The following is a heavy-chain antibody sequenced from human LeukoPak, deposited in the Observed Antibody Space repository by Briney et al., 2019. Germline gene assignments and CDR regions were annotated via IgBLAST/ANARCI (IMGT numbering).Heavy chain of an antibody. CDR1: GFTFSSYA. Sequence: GGSLRLFCAVSGFTFSSYAMSWVRQAPGKGLEWVSAISGSGGSTYYADSVKGRFTISRDNSKNTLYLQMNSLRAEDTAVYYCAKLHTVQLRLWFGELLSYFQHWGQGTLVTVSS. J-gene: IGHJ1*01. CDR2: ISGSGGST. CDR3: AKLHTVQLRLWFGELLSYFQH. V-gene: IGHV3-23*01. D-gene: IGHD3-10*01.